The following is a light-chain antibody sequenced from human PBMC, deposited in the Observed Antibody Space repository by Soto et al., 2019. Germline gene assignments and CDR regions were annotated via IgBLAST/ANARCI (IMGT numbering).Light chain of an antibody. CDR1: QGSRSY. J-gene: IGKJ3*01. V-gene: IGKV1-9*01. CDR3: QQVHRDPFT. Sequence: DIQLTQSPSFLSASVGDRVTITCRSSQGSRSYLVWYQQKPGKAPKLLIYAASTLQSGVPSRFSGSGFGTEFTLTISSLQPEDFATYCCQQVHRDPFTFGPGTKVDI. CDR2: AAS.